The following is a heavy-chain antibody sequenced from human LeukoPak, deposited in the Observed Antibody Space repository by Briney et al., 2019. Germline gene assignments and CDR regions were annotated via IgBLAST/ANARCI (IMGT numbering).Heavy chain of an antibody. J-gene: IGHJ4*02. CDR2: ISSSSSYI. Sequence: NPGGSLRLSCAASGFTLSSYSMNWVRQAPGKGLEWVSSISSSSSYIYYADSVKGRFTISRDNAKNSLYLQMNSLIAEDTAVYYCARGRFAVGAGCYFDDWGQGTLVTVSS. V-gene: IGHV3-21*01. D-gene: IGHD1-26*01. CDR3: ARGRFAVGAGCYFDD. CDR1: GFTLSSYS.